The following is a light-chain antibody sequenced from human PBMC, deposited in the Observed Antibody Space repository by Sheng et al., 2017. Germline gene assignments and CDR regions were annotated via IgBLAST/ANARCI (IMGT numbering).Light chain of an antibody. CDR3: QQLHGYPWT. CDR2: AAS. CDR1: QDIRND. V-gene: IGKV1-6*01. Sequence: AIQMTQSPSSLSASVGDRVTITCRASQDIRNDLGWYQQKPGKAPKLLIYAASSLQSGVSSRFSGSGSGKDFTLTISSLQPEDSATYYCQQLHGYPWTFGPGTTVEIK. J-gene: IGKJ1*01.